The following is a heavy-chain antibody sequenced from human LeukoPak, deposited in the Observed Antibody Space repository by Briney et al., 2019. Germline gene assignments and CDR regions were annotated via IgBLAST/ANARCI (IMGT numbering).Heavy chain of an antibody. CDR2: IRGSSDST. Sequence: PGGSLRLSCAASGFTFSNFAMSWVRQAPGKGLEWVSAIRGSSDSTYYADSVTGRFTISRDNSKNTLYLQMNSLRAEDTAIYYCAKGPSIAAAGTFDPWGQGTLVTVSS. V-gene: IGHV3-23*01. J-gene: IGHJ5*02. CDR1: GFTFSNFA. CDR3: AKGPSIAAAGTFDP. D-gene: IGHD6-13*01.